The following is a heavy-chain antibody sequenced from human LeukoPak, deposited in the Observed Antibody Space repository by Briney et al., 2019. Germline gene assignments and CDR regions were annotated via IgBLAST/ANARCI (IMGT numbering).Heavy chain of an antibody. CDR2: IYYSGST. J-gene: IGHJ4*02. V-gene: IGHV4-39*01. D-gene: IGHD6-19*01. CDR3: ARHVGYSSGWHDY. CDR1: GGSISSSSYY. Sequence: SETLSLTCTVSGGSISSSSYYWGWIRQPPGKGLEWIGSIYYSGSTYYNPSLKSRVTISVDTSKSQFSLKLSSVTAADTAVYYCARHVGYSSGWHDYWGQGTLVTVSS.